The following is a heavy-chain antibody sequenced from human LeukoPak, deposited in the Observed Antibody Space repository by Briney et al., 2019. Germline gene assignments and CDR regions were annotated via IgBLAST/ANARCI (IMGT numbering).Heavy chain of an antibody. D-gene: IGHD2-21*02. CDR2: IYTSGST. J-gene: IGHJ3*02. Sequence: SETLSLTCAVYGGSFSSYYWSWIRQPAGKGLEWIGRIYTSGSTNYNPSLKSRVTISVDTSKNQFSLKLSSVTAADTAVYYCARTKDGYSNAFDIWGQGTMVTVSS. V-gene: IGHV4-59*10. CDR3: ARTKDGYSNAFDI. CDR1: GGSFSSYY.